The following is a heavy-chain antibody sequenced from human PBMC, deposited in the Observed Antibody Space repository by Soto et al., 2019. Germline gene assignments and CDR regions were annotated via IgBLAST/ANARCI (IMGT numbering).Heavy chain of an antibody. J-gene: IGHJ4*02. Sequence: QITLKESGPTLVKPTQTLTLTCTFYGFSLSTSGVGVGWIRQPPGKALEWLALIYWNDDKRYSPSLKSRLTITKDTSKNQVVLTMTNMDPVDTATYYCAHSRGLAARPLYFDYWGQGTLVTVSS. D-gene: IGHD6-6*01. V-gene: IGHV2-5*01. CDR3: AHSRGLAARPLYFDY. CDR2: IYWNDDK. CDR1: GFSLSTSGVG.